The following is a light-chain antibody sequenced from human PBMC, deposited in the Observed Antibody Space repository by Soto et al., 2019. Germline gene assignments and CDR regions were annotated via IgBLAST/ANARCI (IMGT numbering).Light chain of an antibody. J-gene: IGLJ3*02. V-gene: IGLV2-14*01. CDR2: EVS. CDR3: SSKSSGSTPML. Sequence: QSVLTQPASVSGSPGQSITISCTGTSSDVGGYRFVSWYQHHPGEAPKLITYEVSNRPSGVSSRFSGSKSGNTASLTISGLQAEDESLYYCSSKSSGSTPMLFGGGTKVTVL. CDR1: SSDVGGYRF.